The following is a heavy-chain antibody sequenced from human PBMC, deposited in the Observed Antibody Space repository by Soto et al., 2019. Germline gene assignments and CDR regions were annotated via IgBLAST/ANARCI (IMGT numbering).Heavy chain of an antibody. V-gene: IGHV1-69*01. Sequence: QVQLVQSGAEVKKPGSSVKVSCKASGGTFSSYAISWVRQAPGQGLEWMGGIIPIFGTANYAQKFQGRVTITADESTSTAYTELSSLRSEDTAVYYCAASRTRYCSSTSCYGRGMDVWGQGTTVTVSS. J-gene: IGHJ6*02. D-gene: IGHD2-2*01. CDR3: AASRTRYCSSTSCYGRGMDV. CDR1: GGTFSSYA. CDR2: IIPIFGTA.